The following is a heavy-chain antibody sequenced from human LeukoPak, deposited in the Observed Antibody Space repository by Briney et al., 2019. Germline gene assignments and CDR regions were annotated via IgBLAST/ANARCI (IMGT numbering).Heavy chain of an antibody. CDR3: ATTPTGDYEDYYYYGMDV. CDR2: IYSGGST. V-gene: IGHV3-NL1*01. Sequence: GGSLRLSCAASGFTFSSYGMHWVRQAPGKGLEWVSVIYSGGSTYYADSVKGRFTISRDNSKNTLYLQMNSLRAEDTAVYYCATTPTGDYEDYYYYGMDVWGQGTTVTVSS. J-gene: IGHJ6*02. D-gene: IGHD2-15*01. CDR1: GFTFSSYG.